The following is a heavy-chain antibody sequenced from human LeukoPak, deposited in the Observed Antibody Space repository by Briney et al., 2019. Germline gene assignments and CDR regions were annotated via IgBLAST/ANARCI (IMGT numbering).Heavy chain of an antibody. V-gene: IGHV4-4*07. CDR1: GGSISSYY. Sequence: SETLSLTCTVSGGSISSYYWSWIRQPAGKGLEWIGRIYTSGSTNYNPSLKSRVTMSVDTSKNQFSLKLSSVTAADTAVYYCARETSLGGFSWSGPANWFDPWGQGTLVTVSS. J-gene: IGHJ5*02. D-gene: IGHD3-3*01. CDR3: ARETSLGGFSWSGPANWFDP. CDR2: IYTSGST.